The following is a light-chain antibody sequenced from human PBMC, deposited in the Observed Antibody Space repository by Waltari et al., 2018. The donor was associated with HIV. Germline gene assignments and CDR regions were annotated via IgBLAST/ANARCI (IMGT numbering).Light chain of an antibody. CDR3: AAWDARLNEYL. V-gene: IGLV1-44*01. J-gene: IGLJ1*01. CDR1: HFNVASDV. CDR2: GDN. Sequence: QPVLTQPHSASGTPGQRDIIPCAGSHFNVASDVDNWYQQLPGTAPKLLIYGDNERPSGVPDRFSGSKSGASASLAISDLQSEDEAEYYCAAWDARLNEYLFGTGTKVTVL.